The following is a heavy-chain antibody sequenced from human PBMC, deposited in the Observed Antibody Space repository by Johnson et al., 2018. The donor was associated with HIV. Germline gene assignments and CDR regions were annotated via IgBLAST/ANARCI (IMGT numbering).Heavy chain of an antibody. J-gene: IGHJ3*02. CDR1: GVTFDDYG. D-gene: IGHD3-22*01. CDR3: ASAYYYDTSRRPDAFDI. V-gene: IGHV3-74*02. Sequence: EVQLVESGGGAVQPGRSLRLSCAASGVTFDDYGMSWVRQAPGKGLEWVSGINSDGSSTSYADSVKGRFAISRDNAKNTLYLQMNSLRAEATAVYFCASAYYYDTSRRPDAFDIWGQGTMVTVSS. CDR2: INSDGSST.